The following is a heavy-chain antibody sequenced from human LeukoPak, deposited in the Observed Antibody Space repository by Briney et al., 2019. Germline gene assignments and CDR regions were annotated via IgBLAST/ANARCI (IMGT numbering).Heavy chain of an antibody. V-gene: IGHV3-23*01. CDR2: ISGSGSST. CDR3: AKDRYYDSSGPWGY. D-gene: IGHD3-22*01. Sequence: PGGSLRLSCAASGFTFSSYTMSWVRQAPGKGLEWVSGISGSGSSTYYADSVKGRFTISRGNSKNTLYLQMNSLRAEDTAVYYCAKDRYYDSSGPWGYWGQGTLVTVSS. CDR1: GFTFSSYT. J-gene: IGHJ4*02.